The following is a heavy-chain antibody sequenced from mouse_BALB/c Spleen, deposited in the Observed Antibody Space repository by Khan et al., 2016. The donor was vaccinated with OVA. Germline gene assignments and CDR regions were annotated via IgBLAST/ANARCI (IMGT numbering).Heavy chain of an antibody. CDR1: GYSITSNYA. Sequence: EVQLQESGPGLVKPSQSLSLTCTVTGYSITSNYAWNWIRQFPGNKLEWMGYISYSDSTSYNPSLKSRISITRDTSTNPSFLQLNSVTTEDTATYYCARGDYYGYAMDYWGQGTSVTVAS. D-gene: IGHD1-1*01. CDR2: ISYSDST. J-gene: IGHJ4*01. CDR3: ARGDYYGYAMDY. V-gene: IGHV3-2*02.